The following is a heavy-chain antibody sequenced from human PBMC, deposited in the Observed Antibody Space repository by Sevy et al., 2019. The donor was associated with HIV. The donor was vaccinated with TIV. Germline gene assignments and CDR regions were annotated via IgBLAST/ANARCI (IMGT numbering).Heavy chain of an antibody. D-gene: IGHD6-19*01. CDR1: GFSFRSYW. CDR3: VRDDGPSGWLFDY. V-gene: IGHV3-7*01. Sequence: GGSLRLSCAASGFSFRSYWMTWVRQAPGKGLEWVANINRDESARNYVDPVKGQFTISRDNAENLLYLQINSLRVDDTAVYYCVRDDGPSGWLFDYWGPGAQVTVSS. J-gene: IGHJ4*02. CDR2: INRDESAR.